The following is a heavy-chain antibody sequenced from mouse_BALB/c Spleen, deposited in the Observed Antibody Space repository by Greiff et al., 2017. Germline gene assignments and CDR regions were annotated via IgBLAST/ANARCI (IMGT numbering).Heavy chain of an antibody. J-gene: IGHJ2*01. D-gene: IGHD3-3*01. V-gene: IGHV5-6-3*01. CDR2: INSNGGST. CDR3: ARDRGAY. Sequence: EVKVEESGGGLVQPGGSLKLSCAASGFTFSSYGMSWVRQTPDKRLELVATINSNGGSTYYPDSVKGRFTISRDNAKNTLYLQMSSLKSEDTAMYYCARDRGAYWGQGTTLTVSS. CDR1: GFTFSSYG.